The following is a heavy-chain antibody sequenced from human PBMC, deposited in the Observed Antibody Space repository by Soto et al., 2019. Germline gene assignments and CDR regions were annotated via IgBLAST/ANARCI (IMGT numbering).Heavy chain of an antibody. CDR3: ARDRRDIVATIPFDY. Sequence: PSETLSLTCTVSGGSISSGDYYWSWIRQPPGKGLEWIGYIYYSGSTYYNPSLKSRVTISVDTSKNQFSLKLSSVTAADTAVYYCARDRRDIVATIPFDYWGQGTLVTVSS. J-gene: IGHJ4*02. V-gene: IGHV4-30-4*01. CDR2: IYYSGST. CDR1: GGSISSGDYY. D-gene: IGHD5-12*01.